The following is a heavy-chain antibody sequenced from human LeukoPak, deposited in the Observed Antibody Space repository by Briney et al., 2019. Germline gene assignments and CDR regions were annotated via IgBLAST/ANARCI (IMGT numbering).Heavy chain of an antibody. CDR1: GYTFTSYG. CDR3: ARVITMIVGEFDAFDI. CDR2: ISAYNGNT. D-gene: IGHD3-22*01. V-gene: IGHV1-18*01. Sequence: ASVKVSCKASGYTFTSYGISWVRQAPGQGLEWTGWISAYNGNTNYAQKLQGRVTMTTDTSTSTAYMELRSLRSDDTAVYYCARVITMIVGEFDAFDIWGQGTMVTVSS. J-gene: IGHJ3*02.